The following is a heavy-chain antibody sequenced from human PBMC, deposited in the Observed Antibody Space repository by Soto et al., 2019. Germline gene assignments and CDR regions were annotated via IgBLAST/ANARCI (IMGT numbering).Heavy chain of an antibody. CDR2: MWYDGTNK. V-gene: IGHV3-33*01. Sequence: QVQLVESGGGVVQPRRSLRLSCAASGFTFRIYSMHWVRQSPGKGLEWVAVMWYDGTNKYYGESVKGRFTISRDNSENTLYLQINSLRVEDTAVYYCARDATFGTKGGSFDIWGHGTLVTVSS. CDR1: GFTFRIYS. D-gene: IGHD3-16*01. J-gene: IGHJ3*02. CDR3: ARDATFGTKGGSFDI.